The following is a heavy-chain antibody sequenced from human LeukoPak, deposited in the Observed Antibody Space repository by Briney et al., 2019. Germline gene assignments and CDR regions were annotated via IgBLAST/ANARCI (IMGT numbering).Heavy chain of an antibody. J-gene: IGHJ4*02. CDR1: GYTLTELS. CDR3: ATISILGYDSSGYYHDY. V-gene: IGHV1-24*01. Sequence: GASVKVSCKVSGYTLTELSMHWVRQAPGKGLEWMGGFDPEDGETIYAQKFQGRVTMTEDTSTDTAYMELSSLRSEDTAVYYCATISILGYDSSGYYHDYWGQGTLVTVSS. D-gene: IGHD3-22*01. CDR2: FDPEDGET.